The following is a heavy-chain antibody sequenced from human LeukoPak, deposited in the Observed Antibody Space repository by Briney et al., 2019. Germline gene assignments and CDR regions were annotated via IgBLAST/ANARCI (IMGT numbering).Heavy chain of an antibody. CDR2: ISGSGGST. J-gene: IGHJ4*02. CDR1: GFTFSSYD. Sequence: GGSLRLSCAASGFTFSSYDMNWIRQAPGKGLKWVSAISGSGGSTYYADSVKGRFTISRDNSKNTLYLQMNSLRAEDTAVYYCAKFLRQWLVDYWGQGTLVTVSS. V-gene: IGHV3-23*01. D-gene: IGHD6-19*01. CDR3: AKFLRQWLVDY.